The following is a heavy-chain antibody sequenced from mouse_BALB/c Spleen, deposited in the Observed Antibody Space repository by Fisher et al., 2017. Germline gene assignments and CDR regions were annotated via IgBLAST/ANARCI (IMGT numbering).Heavy chain of an antibody. V-gene: IGHV1-18*01. CDR3: ATAYDYDEDYAMDY. J-gene: IGHJ4*01. D-gene: IGHD2-4*01. Sequence: FKGKATLTVDKSSSTAYMELRSLTSEDTAVYYCATAYDYDEDYAMDYWGQGTSVTVSS.